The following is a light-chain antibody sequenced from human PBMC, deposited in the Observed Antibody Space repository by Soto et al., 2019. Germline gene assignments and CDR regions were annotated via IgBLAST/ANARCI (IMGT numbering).Light chain of an antibody. V-gene: IGKV3-20*01. CDR3: QQAISFPRT. CDR2: GAS. CDR1: QSVSSS. J-gene: IGKJ2*01. Sequence: EIVLTQSPGTLSLSPGERATLSCRASQSVSSSLAWYQQKPGQAPRLLIHGASSRATGIPDRFSGSGSGTDFTLTISRLEPEDFATYYCQQAISFPRTFGQGTKLDI.